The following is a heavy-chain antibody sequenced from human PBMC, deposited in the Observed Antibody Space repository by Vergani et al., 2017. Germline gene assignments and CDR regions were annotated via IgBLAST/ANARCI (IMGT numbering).Heavy chain of an antibody. CDR3: GRVADFYGLGSRLLDL. CDR2: MYHSGST. CDR1: GDSLSGYY. J-gene: IGHJ5*02. Sequence: QVRLPESVPGLVKPSETLSLTCSVPGDSLSGYYWRWIRQPPRKELEWIGYMYHSGSTNYNPSLETRVTISGDTSKNQFYLKLNSVSAADTAVYYCGRVADFYGLGSRLLDLWGQGILVTVSS. D-gene: IGHD3-10*01. V-gene: IGHV4-59*01.